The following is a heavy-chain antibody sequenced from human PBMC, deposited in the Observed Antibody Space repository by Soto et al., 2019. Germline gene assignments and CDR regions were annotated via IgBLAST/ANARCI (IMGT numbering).Heavy chain of an antibody. D-gene: IGHD3-22*01. CDR1: GYTLTELS. CDR2: FDPEDGET. J-gene: IGHJ4*02. CDR3: ARDHPGGQDKNTYYYDSSGYYHVDY. Sequence: GASVKVSCKVSGYTLTELSMHWVRQAPGKGLEWMGGFDPEDGETIYAQKFQGRVTMTEDTSTDTAYMELSSLRSEDTAVYYCARDHPGGQDKNTYYYDSSGYYHVDYWGQGTLVTVSS. V-gene: IGHV1-24*01.